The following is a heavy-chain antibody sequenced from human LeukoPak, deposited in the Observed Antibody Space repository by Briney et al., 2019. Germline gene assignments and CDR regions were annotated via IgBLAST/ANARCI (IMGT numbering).Heavy chain of an antibody. Sequence: PSETLSLTCSVSGYSISSGFYWGWIRQPPGKGLEWIGSIFHSGSTYYNPFLKSRVTISVDTSKNQFSLKLSSVTAADTAVYYCARVRGGWLQPNWFDPWGQGTLVTVSS. V-gene: IGHV4-38-2*02. CDR2: IFHSGST. CDR3: ARVRGGWLQPNWFDP. CDR1: GYSISSGFY. D-gene: IGHD5-24*01. J-gene: IGHJ5*02.